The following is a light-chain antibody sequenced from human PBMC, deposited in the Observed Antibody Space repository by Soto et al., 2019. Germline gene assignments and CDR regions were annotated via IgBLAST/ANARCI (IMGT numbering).Light chain of an antibody. CDR2: SAS. J-gene: IGKJ1*01. CDR3: QQYNNWPWT. Sequence: EIVMTQSPATLSVSPGERATLSCRASQRISSNLAWYQQKPGQAPRLLIHSASTRATGIPARFSGSGSGSDFTLTISSLQSEDFAVYYCQQYNNWPWTFGQGTKVDIK. CDR1: QRISSN. V-gene: IGKV3-15*01.